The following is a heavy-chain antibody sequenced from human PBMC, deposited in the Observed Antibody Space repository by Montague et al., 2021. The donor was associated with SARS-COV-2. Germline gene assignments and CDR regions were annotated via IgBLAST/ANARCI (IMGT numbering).Heavy chain of an antibody. Sequence: SLRLSCAASGFTFDDYAMHWVRQAPGKGLEWVSGISWNSGSIGYADSVKGRFTISRDNAKNSLYLQMNSLRAEDTALYYCAKFPQRNYDILIDDAFDIWGQGTMDTVSS. J-gene: IGHJ3*02. CDR3: AKFPQRNYDILIDDAFDI. D-gene: IGHD3-9*01. CDR2: ISWNSGSI. CDR1: GFTFDDYA. V-gene: IGHV3-9*01.